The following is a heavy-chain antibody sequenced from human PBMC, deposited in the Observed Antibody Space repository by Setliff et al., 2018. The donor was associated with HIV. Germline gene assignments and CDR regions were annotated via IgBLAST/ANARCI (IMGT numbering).Heavy chain of an antibody. CDR1: GGSFGVYR. J-gene: IGHJ4*02. Sequence: PSETLSLTCTISGGSFGVYRWSWIRQSAGRGLEWIGRIDSSGTTDYKPSLKSRVTISVDTSKNQFSLKLRSVTAADTAVYYCEVAGQWGQGTLVTVSS. D-gene: IGHD6-19*01. CDR3: EVAGQ. V-gene: IGHV4-4*07. CDR2: IDSSGTT.